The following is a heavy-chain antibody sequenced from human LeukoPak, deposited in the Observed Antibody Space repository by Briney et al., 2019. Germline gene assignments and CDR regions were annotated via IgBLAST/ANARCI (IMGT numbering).Heavy chain of an antibody. CDR3: AREGGYYDSSGYYYGDDAFDI. V-gene: IGHV1-2*02. D-gene: IGHD3-22*01. CDR2: INPNSGGT. CDR1: GYTFTGYY. Sequence: ASVKVSCKASGYTFTGYYMHWVRQAPGQGLEWVGWINPNSGGTNYAQRLQGRVTMTTDTSTSTAYMELRSLRSDDTAVYYCAREGGYYDSSGYYYGDDAFDIWGQGTMVTVSS. J-gene: IGHJ3*02.